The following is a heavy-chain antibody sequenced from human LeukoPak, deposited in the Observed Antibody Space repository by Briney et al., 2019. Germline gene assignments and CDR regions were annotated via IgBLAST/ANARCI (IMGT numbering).Heavy chain of an antibody. J-gene: IGHJ6*04. CDR2: INPNSGGT. Sequence: AASVKVSCKASGYTFTGYYMHWVRQAPGQGLEWMGWINPNSGGTNYAQKFQGRVTMTRDTSISTAYMELSRLRSDDTAVYYCARSVTSYYYGSGSYAGTMDVWGKGTTVTISS. CDR3: ARSVTSYYYGSGSYAGTMDV. D-gene: IGHD3-10*01. CDR1: GYTFTGYY. V-gene: IGHV1-2*02.